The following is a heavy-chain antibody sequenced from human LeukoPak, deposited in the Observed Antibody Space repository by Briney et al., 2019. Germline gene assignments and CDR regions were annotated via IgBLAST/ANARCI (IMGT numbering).Heavy chain of an antibody. D-gene: IGHD6-13*01. CDR2: ISWNGGSI. Sequence: GGSLRLSCAASGFTFDDYAMPWVRQAPGKGLGWVSGISWNGGSIGDADSVKGRFTISRDNAKNSLYLQMNSLRAEDTALYYCAKGIAAAGTNLFDYWGQGTLVTVSS. CDR1: GFTFDDYA. CDR3: AKGIAAAGTNLFDY. V-gene: IGHV3-9*01. J-gene: IGHJ4*02.